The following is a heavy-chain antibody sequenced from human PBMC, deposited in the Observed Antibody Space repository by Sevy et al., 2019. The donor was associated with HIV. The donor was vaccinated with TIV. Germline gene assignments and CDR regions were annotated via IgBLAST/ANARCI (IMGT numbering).Heavy chain of an antibody. CDR2: IKSKTDGGTT. J-gene: IGHJ5*02. CDR3: TTELPYGGRANWFDP. D-gene: IGHD4-17*01. Sequence: GSLRLSCAASGFTFSNAWMNWVRQAPGKGLEWVGRIKSKTDGGTTDYAAPVKGRFTISRDDSKNTLYLQMNSLKTEDTAVYYCTTELPYGGRANWFDPWGQGTLVTVSS. CDR1: GFTFSNAW. V-gene: IGHV3-15*07.